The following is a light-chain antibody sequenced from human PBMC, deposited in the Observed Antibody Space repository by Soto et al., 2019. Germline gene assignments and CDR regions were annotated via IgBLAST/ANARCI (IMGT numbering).Light chain of an antibody. CDR2: DAS. CDR3: QQYNSYSIT. J-gene: IGKJ5*01. CDR1: QGISSA. Sequence: DIEMTQSPSTLSASVGDRVTINCRASQGISSALAWYQQKPGKAPKLLIYDASSLESGVPSRFSGSGSGTEFTLTISSLQPDDFATYYCQQYNSYSITFGQGTRLEIK. V-gene: IGKV1-5*01.